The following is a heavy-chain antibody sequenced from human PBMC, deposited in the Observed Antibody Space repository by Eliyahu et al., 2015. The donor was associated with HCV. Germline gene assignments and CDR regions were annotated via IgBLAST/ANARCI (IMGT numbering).Heavy chain of an antibody. CDR2: TSYQGSVR. J-gene: IGHJ4*01. D-gene: IGHD2-15*01. CDR1: GFVLSSHA. Sequence: QVQLVESGGGVVQPGRSLRLTCLGSGFVLSSHAMTWVRQAPGKGLEWVAVTSYQGSVRYYADSVKGRFTISRDNTRNTLYLEMNSLRTEDTAVYYCAKGGGRLLSSHFDYWGHGILVTVSS. V-gene: IGHV3-30*18. CDR3: AKGGGRLLSSHFDY.